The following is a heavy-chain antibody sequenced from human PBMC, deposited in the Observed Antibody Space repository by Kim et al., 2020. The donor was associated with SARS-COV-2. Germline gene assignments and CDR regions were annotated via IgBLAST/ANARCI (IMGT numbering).Heavy chain of an antibody. CDR3: ARGNYDFWSGPARDSYYYYMAG. Sequence: GGSLRLSCAASGFTFSSYDMHWVRQATGKGLEWGSAIGTAGDTYYPGSVKGRFTISRENAKNSLYLQMNSLRAGDTAVYYCARGNYDFWSGPARDSYYYYMAGLGKGTTVTVSS. CDR2: IGTAGDT. J-gene: IGHJ6*03. D-gene: IGHD3-3*01. V-gene: IGHV3-13*01. CDR1: GFTFSSYD.